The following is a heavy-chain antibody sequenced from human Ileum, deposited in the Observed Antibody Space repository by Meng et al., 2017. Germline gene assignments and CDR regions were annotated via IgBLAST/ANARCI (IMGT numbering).Heavy chain of an antibody. V-gene: IGHV1-18*01. CDR1: VYPFGSYG. CDR2: FVNYVDT. D-gene: IGHD2-15*01. CDR3: ASGTPGRSYCDY. J-gene: IGHJ4*02. Sequence: QVPLLPSGPEVKKPGASVSVSCKASVYPFGSYGICWVRQAPGQGLEWMGWFVNYVDTYPAPKFQGRVTMTTDTHTNTAFMELRSLTSDDTAVYYCASGTPGRSYCDYWGQGTLVTVSS.